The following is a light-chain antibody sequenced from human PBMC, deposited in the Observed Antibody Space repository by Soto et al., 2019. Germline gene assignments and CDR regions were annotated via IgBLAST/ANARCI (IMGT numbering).Light chain of an antibody. Sequence: DIQRPQSPSTLSGSVGDRVTITCRASQTISSWLAWYQQKPGKAPKLLIYEASSLQSGVPSRFSGSGSGTEFTLTISSLQPDDFATFYCQQYDDYPLTFGGGTKVAIK. V-gene: IGKV1-5*03. J-gene: IGKJ4*02. CDR1: QTISSW. CDR3: QQYDDYPLT. CDR2: EAS.